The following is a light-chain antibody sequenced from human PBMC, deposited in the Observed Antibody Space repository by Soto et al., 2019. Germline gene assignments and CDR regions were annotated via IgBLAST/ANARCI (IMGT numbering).Light chain of an antibody. CDR3: QQANSFPIT. CDR2: ATS. V-gene: IGKV1D-12*01. J-gene: IGKJ5*01. CDR1: QGIGSW. Sequence: DIQMTQSPSTVSASLGDRVTISCRASQGIGSWLAWYQQKPGKAPKLLIYATSSLQSGVPSRFRGSGFGTDFTLTISSLQPEDFETYYCQQANSFPITFGQGTQVEI.